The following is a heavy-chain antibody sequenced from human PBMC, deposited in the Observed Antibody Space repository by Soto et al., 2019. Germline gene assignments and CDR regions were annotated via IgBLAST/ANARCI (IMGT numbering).Heavy chain of an antibody. CDR3: ARVVSRQYYYGSGSYSDY. CDR2: ISSSSSYI. D-gene: IGHD3-10*01. V-gene: IGHV3-21*01. CDR1: GFTFSSYS. J-gene: IGHJ4*02. Sequence: EVQLVESGGGLVKPGGSLRLSCAASGFTFSSYSMNWVRQAPGKGLEWVSSISSSSSYIYYADSVKGRFTISRDNAKNSVYLQMNSLRAEDTAVYYCARVVSRQYYYGSGSYSDYWGEGTLVTVSS.